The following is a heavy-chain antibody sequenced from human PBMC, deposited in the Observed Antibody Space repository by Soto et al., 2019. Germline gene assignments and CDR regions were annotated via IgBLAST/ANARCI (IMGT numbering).Heavy chain of an antibody. D-gene: IGHD3-22*01. CDR3: ARRGSGYQATYNWFDP. J-gene: IGHJ5*02. CDR1: GYTFTSYY. Sequence: QVQLVQSGAEVKKPGASVKVSCKASGYTFTSYYMHWVRQAPGQGLEWMGIINPSGGSTSYAQKCQGRVTMTRDTSTSTVYMELSSLRSEDTAVYYCARRGSGYQATYNWFDPWGQGTLVTVSS. V-gene: IGHV1-46*01. CDR2: INPSGGST.